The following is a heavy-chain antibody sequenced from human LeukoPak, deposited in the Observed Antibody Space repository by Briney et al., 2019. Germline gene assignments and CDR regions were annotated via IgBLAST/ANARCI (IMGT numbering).Heavy chain of an antibody. CDR2: TYYRSKWSS. D-gene: IGHD3-22*01. V-gene: IGHV6-1*01. CDR1: GDSVSRNTAT. CDR3: ASSGYYQEYLQH. J-gene: IGHJ1*01. Sequence: SQTLSLTYGISGDSVSRNTATWNWIRHSPSRGLEWLGRTYYRSKWSSVYAASVKSRMTVTPDTSKNQVSLQLNSVTPEDTAVYYCASSGYYQEYLQHWGQGTLVTVSS.